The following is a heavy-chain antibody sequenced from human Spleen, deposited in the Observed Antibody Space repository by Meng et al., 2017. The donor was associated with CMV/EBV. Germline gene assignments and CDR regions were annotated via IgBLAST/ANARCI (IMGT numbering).Heavy chain of an antibody. V-gene: IGHV3-7*01. J-gene: IGHJ4*02. CDR1: GFTFSKHA. D-gene: IGHD1-14*01. CDR3: LTETSLKGFDY. Sequence: GGSLRLSCAASGFTFSKHAMSWVRQAPGKGLEWVANIKQDETEKYYVDSVKGRFTIFRDNAKNSLYLQMDNLRAEDTAVYYCLTETSLKGFDYWGQGSLVTVSS. CDR2: IKQDETEK.